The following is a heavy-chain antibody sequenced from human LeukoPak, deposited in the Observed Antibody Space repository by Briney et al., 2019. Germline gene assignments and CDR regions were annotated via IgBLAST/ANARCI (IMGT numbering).Heavy chain of an antibody. CDR1: GGSISNNY. V-gene: IGHV4-59*08. CDR3: ALRYFDRDY. J-gene: IGHJ4*02. D-gene: IGHD3-9*01. Sequence: SETLSLTCTVSGGSISNNYWSWIRQPPGKGLEWIGYIYYSGSTNYNPSLKSRVTISVDTSKNQFSLKLSSVTAADTAVYYCALRYFDRDYWGQGTLVTVSS. CDR2: IYYSGST.